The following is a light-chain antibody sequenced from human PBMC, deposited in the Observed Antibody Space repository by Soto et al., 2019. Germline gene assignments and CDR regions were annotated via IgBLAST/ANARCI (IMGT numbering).Light chain of an antibody. Sequence: DSVMTQSPLSLPVTLGEPASIFCRSNQSLVHSDGIAYFSWFQQRPGQSPRRLIYQVSNRDSGVPDRFSGSGAGTDFTLKISRVEAEDVGVYYCMQGTHWPSAFGQGTRLDIK. CDR2: QVS. J-gene: IGKJ5*01. CDR1: QSLVHSDGIAY. V-gene: IGKV2-30*02. CDR3: MQGTHWPSA.